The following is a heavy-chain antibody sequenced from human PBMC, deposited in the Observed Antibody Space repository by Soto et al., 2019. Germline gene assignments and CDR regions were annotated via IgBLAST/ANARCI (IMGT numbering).Heavy chain of an antibody. J-gene: IGHJ4*02. D-gene: IGHD3-22*01. Sequence: SETLSLTCTVAGGSIISGGHCWSWIRQHPGKGLEWIGYIYYSGSTYYNPSLKSRVTISVDTSKNQFSLKLSSVTAADTAVYYCARNRGDYYDRSDLYYFDYWGQGTLVTVSS. CDR1: GGSIISGGHC. CDR2: IYYSGST. V-gene: IGHV4-31*03. CDR3: ARNRGDYYDRSDLYYFDY.